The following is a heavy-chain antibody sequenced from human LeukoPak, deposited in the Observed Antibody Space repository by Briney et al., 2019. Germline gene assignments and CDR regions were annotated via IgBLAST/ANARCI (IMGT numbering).Heavy chain of an antibody. CDR2: INHSGST. CDR3: ARGHIGDIVVVPAAMGYYYYYMDV. J-gene: IGHJ6*03. CDR1: GGSFSGYY. V-gene: IGHV4-34*01. Sequence: SETLSLTCAVYGGSFSGYYWSWIRQAPGKGLEWIGAINHSGSTNYNPSLKSRVSISVDTSKNQFCLKLSSVTAADTAVYYCARGHIGDIVVVPAAMGYYYYYMDVWGKGTTVTVSS. D-gene: IGHD2-2*01.